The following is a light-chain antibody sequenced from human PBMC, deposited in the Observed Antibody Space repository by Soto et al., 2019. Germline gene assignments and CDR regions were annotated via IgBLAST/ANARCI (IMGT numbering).Light chain of an antibody. Sequence: DIQMTQSPYSLSASVGDRVTITCRARQYLGNDLAWYQHKPGKAPNCLIYNAATLPSGVPPRFSGSGSGTEFTLTSNRLQPEDFAVYYCLPQNYYPLTCGGGTRVEIK. CDR2: NAA. J-gene: IGKJ4*01. CDR3: LPQNYYPLT. CDR1: QYLGND. V-gene: IGKV1-17*01.